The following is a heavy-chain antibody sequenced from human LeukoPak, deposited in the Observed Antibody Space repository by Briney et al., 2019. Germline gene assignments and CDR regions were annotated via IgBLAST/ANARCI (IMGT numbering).Heavy chain of an antibody. CDR1: GFTVSSNY. D-gene: IGHD3-9*01. Sequence: GGSLRLSCAASGFTVSSNYMSWVRQAPGKGLEWVSVIYSGGSTYYADSVKGRFTISRDNSKNTLYLQMNSLRAEDTAVYYCARDHRYYDILTGYYSNNWFDPWGQGTLVTVSS. V-gene: IGHV3-66*01. CDR2: IYSGGST. CDR3: ARDHRYYDILTGYYSNNWFDP. J-gene: IGHJ5*02.